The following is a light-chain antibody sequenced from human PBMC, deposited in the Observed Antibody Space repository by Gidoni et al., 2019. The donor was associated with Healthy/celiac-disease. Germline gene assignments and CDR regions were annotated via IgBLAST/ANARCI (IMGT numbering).Light chain of an antibody. CDR2: DAS. J-gene: IGKJ4*01. CDR3: QQNDNIPLT. CDR1: QDISNY. V-gene: IGKV1-33*01. Sequence: DIQMTPSTSSLSASVGDRVTITCPASQDISNYLNWYQQKPGKAPKLLIYDASNLETGVPSRFSGSGSGTDFTFTISSLQPEDIATYYCQQNDNIPLTFGGGTKVEIK.